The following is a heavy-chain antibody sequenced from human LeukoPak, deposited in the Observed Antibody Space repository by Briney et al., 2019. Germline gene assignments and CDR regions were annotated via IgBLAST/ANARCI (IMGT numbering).Heavy chain of an antibody. CDR1: GGSISSYY. CDR3: ARGSPFDYDLGVALDY. Sequence: PSETLSLTCTVSGGSISSYYWSWIRQPPGKGLEWIGYIYYSGSTNYNPSLKSRVTISVDTSKNQFPLKLSSVTAADTAVYYCARGSPFDYDLGVALDYWGQGTLVTVSS. J-gene: IGHJ4*02. V-gene: IGHV4-59*01. D-gene: IGHD3-3*01. CDR2: IYYSGST.